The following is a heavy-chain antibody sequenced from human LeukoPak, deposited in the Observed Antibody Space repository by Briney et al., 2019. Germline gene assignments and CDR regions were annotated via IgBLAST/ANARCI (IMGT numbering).Heavy chain of an antibody. CDR2: IYSGGST. D-gene: IGHD6-19*01. CDR3: AKDLHGSGWYNYFDP. CDR1: GFTVSSNY. J-gene: IGHJ5*02. V-gene: IGHV3-53*05. Sequence: GGSLRLSCAASGFTVSSNYMSWVRQAPGKGLEWVSVIYSGGSTYYADSVKGRFTISRDNSKNTLYLQMNSLRTEDTAVYHCAKDLHGSGWYNYFDPWGQGALVTVSS.